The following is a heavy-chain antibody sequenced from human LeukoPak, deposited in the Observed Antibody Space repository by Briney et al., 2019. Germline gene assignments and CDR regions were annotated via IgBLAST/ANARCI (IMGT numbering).Heavy chain of an antibody. D-gene: IGHD6-13*01. CDR3: ARDKSYSSSWYLFDY. Sequence: GGSLRLSCAASGFTFSSCSMNWVRQAPGKGLEWVSSISSSSSYIYYADSVKGRFTISRDNAKNSLYLQMNSLRAEDTAVYYCARDKSYSSSWYLFDYWGQGTLVTVSS. J-gene: IGHJ4*02. V-gene: IGHV3-21*01. CDR1: GFTFSSCS. CDR2: ISSSSSYI.